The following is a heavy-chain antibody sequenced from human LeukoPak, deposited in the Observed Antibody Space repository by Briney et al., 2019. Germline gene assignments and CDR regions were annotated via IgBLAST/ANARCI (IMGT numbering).Heavy chain of an antibody. V-gene: IGHV4-59*01. Sequence: SETLSLTCTVSGGSISTYYWSWIRQPPGKGLEWIGYIYYSGSTNYNPSLKSRVTISVDTSKNQFSLKLSSVTAADTAVYYCARGWGVRGVIAFDYWGQGTLVTVSS. CDR3: ARGWGVRGVIAFDY. D-gene: IGHD3-10*01. CDR2: IYYSGST. J-gene: IGHJ4*02. CDR1: GGSISTYY.